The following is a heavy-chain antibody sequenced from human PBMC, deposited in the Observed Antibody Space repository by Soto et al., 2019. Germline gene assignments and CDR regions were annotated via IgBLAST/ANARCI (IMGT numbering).Heavy chain of an antibody. J-gene: IGHJ1*01. CDR2: IWYDGSNE. V-gene: IGHV3-33*01. Sequence: GGSLRLSCAASGFTFSSYGMHWVRQAPGKGLEWVAVIWYDGSNEYYADSVKGRFIISRDNSKNTLYLQMNSLRAEDTAVYYCARDDQYYYDSSGYYAEYFQHWGQGTLVTVSS. D-gene: IGHD3-22*01. CDR1: GFTFSSYG. CDR3: ARDDQYYYDSSGYYAEYFQH.